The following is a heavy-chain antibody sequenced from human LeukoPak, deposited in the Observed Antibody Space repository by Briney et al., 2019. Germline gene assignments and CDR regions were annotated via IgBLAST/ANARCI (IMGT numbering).Heavy chain of an antibody. J-gene: IGHJ4*02. Sequence: GKSLRVSCVASRFTFSDYVIHWVRQAPGKGLEWVTVISFDLNSKYYSDSVKGRLTISRDNSKNTVYLQMNSLRPDDTAVYFCVREGYYGWGGSPTFYFDYWGQGTLVTVSS. D-gene: IGHD3-10*01. CDR2: ISFDLNSK. V-gene: IGHV3-30-3*01. CDR3: VREGYYGWGGSPTFYFDY. CDR1: RFTFSDYV.